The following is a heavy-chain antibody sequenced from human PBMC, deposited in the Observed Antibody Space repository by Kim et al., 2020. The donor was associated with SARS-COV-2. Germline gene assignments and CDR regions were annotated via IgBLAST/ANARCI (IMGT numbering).Heavy chain of an antibody. V-gene: IGHV4-34*01. Sequence: SRVTISVDTSKNQFSLKLSSVTAADTAVYYCARDLKYYGSGSYLRGWYFDLWGRGTLVTVSS. D-gene: IGHD3-10*01. CDR3: ARDLKYYGSGSYLRGWYFDL. J-gene: IGHJ2*01.